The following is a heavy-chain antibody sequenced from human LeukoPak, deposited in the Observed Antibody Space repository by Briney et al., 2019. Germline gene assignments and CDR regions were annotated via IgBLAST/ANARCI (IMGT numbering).Heavy chain of an antibody. D-gene: IGHD3-10*01. Sequence: GGSLRLSCAASGFTFSNYWMTWVRQAPGKGLEWVANIKRDGSEKNYVDSVKGRFTISRDNAKNSLALEMNSLRAEDTAVYYCTRDRGSGGDFWGQGTLVTVSP. J-gene: IGHJ4*02. CDR2: IKRDGSEK. V-gene: IGHV3-7*01. CDR1: GFTFSNYW. CDR3: TRDRGSGGDF.